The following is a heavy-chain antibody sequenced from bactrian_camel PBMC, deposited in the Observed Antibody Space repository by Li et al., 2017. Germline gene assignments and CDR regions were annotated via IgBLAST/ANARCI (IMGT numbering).Heavy chain of an antibody. CDR2: IYTGDGRHT. CDR3: VRQDMVY. V-gene: IGHV3S6*01. J-gene: IGHJ4*01. Sequence: HVQLVESGGGLVQPGGSLRLSCAASGFTFSNNWMHWVRQAPGKGLEWVSTIYTGDGRHTYYADSVRGRFTISRDNAKNTVYLQVNSLKPDDTAVYYCVRQDMVYWGQRTQVTVS. CDR1: GFTFSNNW.